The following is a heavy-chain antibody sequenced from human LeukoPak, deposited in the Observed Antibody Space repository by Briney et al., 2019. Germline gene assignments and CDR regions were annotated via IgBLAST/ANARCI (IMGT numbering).Heavy chain of an antibody. CDR3: ARDYYNSIGYYI. CDR2: ITSSSDII. J-gene: IGHJ4*02. V-gene: IGHV3-48*04. CDR1: GFTFSNYA. Sequence: GGSLRLSCTASGFTFSNYAVNWVRQAPGKGLEWISYITSSSDIIYYADSVKGRFTISRDNARNSLYLQMNSLRVEDTAVYYCARDYYNSIGYYIWGQGTLVTVSS. D-gene: IGHD3-22*01.